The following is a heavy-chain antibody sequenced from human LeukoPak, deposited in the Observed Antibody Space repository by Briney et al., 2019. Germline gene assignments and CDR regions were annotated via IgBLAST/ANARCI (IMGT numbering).Heavy chain of an antibody. Sequence: ASVKVSCKASGYTFTGYYMHWVRQAPGQGLEWMGWINPNSGGTNYAQKFQGRVTLTRDTSISTAYMELSRLRSDDTAAYYCASGRDSSGSFDYWGQGTLVTVSS. CDR2: INPNSGGT. J-gene: IGHJ4*02. V-gene: IGHV1-2*02. D-gene: IGHD3-22*01. CDR1: GYTFTGYY. CDR3: ASGRDSSGSFDY.